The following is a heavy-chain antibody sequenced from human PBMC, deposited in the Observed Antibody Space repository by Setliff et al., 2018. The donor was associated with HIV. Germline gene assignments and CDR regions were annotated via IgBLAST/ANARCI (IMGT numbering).Heavy chain of an antibody. CDR3: AREIYGGNSRPFDY. CDR1: GGSIKGYY. D-gene: IGHD4-17*01. J-gene: IGHJ4*02. CDR2: IYYNGNT. Sequence: SETLSLTCTVSGGSIKGYYWSWIRQAPGKGLEWIGYIYYNGNTNYNPSLKSRITISVDTSKNQFSLKLTSVTAADTAVYYCAREIYGGNSRPFDYWGQGTLVTSPQ. V-gene: IGHV4-59*01.